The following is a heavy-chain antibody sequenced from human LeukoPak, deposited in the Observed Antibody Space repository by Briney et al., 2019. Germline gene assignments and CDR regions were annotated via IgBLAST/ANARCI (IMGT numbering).Heavy chain of an antibody. Sequence: GGSLTLSCVSSGFTFDNYAMSWVRQAPGKGRECVSAISGSGVSTYYADSVRRRFTISRDNSMNTLYVQMDSLRAEDTAVYYCAKDGRRASRNCGGDCSPSFDIWGQGTMVTVSS. CDR2: ISGSGVST. J-gene: IGHJ3*02. V-gene: IGHV3-23*01. CDR3: AKDGRRASRNCGGDCSPSFDI. CDR1: GFTFDNYA. D-gene: IGHD2-21*02.